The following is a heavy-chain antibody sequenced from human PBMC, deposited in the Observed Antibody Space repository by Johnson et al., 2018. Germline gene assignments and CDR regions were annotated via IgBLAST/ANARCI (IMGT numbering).Heavy chain of an antibody. CDR2: INPGGGST. V-gene: IGHV1-46*01. CDR3: ARGADPYCGGDCCFKS. Sequence: QLVESGAEVKKPGASLKVSCKASGYTFTNYYIHWVRQAPGQGLEWMGIINPGGGSTTYAQKFQGRLTMTRDTSTNTVYMELSSLRSEDTAVYDCARGADPYCGGDCCFKSWGQGTLVTVSS. D-gene: IGHD2-21*02. CDR1: GYTFTNYY. J-gene: IGHJ1*01.